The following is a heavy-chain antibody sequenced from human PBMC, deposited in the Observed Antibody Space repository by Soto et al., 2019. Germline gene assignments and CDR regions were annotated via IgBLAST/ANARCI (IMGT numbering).Heavy chain of an antibody. J-gene: IGHJ6*02. CDR1: GYTFTSYY. Sequence: QVQLVQSGAEVKKPGASVKVSCKASGYTFTSYYMHWVRQAPGQGLEWMGIINPSGGSTSYAQKVQGRVSMTRDTSTSTVYMELSSLRSEDTAVYYCAGEFTVTTNYYGMDVWGQGTTVTVSS. CDR3: AGEFTVTTNYYGMDV. CDR2: INPSGGST. V-gene: IGHV1-46*01. D-gene: IGHD4-4*01.